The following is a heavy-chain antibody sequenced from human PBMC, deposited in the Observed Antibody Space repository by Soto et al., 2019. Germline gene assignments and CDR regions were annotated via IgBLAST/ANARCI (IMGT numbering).Heavy chain of an antibody. J-gene: IGHJ6*02. CDR1: GYSFTSYW. CDR3: ARHSSTLYYYYYGMEV. V-gene: IGHV5-51*01. Sequence: PGESLKISCKGSGYSFTSYWIGWLRQMPGKGLEWMGLIYPGDSDTRYSPSFQCQVTISADKSISTAYLQWSSLKASDTAMYYCARHSSTLYYYYYGMEVWGQGTTVTVSS. CDR2: IYPGDSDT.